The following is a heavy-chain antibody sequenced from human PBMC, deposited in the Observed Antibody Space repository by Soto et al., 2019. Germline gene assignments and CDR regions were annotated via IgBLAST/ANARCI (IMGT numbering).Heavy chain of an antibody. CDR1: GGSFSGYY. J-gene: IGHJ4*02. Sequence: SETLSLTCAVYGGSFSGYYWSWIRQPPGKGLEWIGEINHSGSTNYNPSLKSRVTISVDTSKNQFSLKLSSVTAADTAVYYCARGDYGGNSYYFDYWGQGTLVTVSS. CDR2: INHSGST. CDR3: ARGDYGGNSYYFDY. D-gene: IGHD4-17*01. V-gene: IGHV4-34*01.